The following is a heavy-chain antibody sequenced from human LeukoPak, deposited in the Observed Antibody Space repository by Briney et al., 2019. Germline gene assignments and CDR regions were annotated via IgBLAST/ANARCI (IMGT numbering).Heavy chain of an antibody. Sequence: ASVKVSCKASGYTFTSYDINWVRQATGQGLEWMGWMNPNSGNTGYAQKFQGRVTMTRNTSISTAYMELSSLRPEDTAVYYCARGLIDSDAFDIWGQGTMVTVSS. CDR3: ARGLIDSDAFDI. CDR1: GYTFTSYD. CDR2: MNPNSGNT. V-gene: IGHV1-8*01. D-gene: IGHD3-9*01. J-gene: IGHJ3*02.